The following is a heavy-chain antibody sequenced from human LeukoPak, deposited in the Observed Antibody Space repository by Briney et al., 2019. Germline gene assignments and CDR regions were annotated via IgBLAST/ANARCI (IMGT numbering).Heavy chain of an antibody. J-gene: IGHJ6*03. D-gene: IGHD1-26*01. CDR3: ARDRSGSYYYYYYMDV. Sequence: SETLSLTCTVSGGSISSYYWSWIRQPAGKGLEWIGRIYTSWSTNHNPSLKSRVTMSVDTSKNQFSLKLSSVTAADTAVYYCARDRSGSYYYYYYMDVWGKGTTVTVSS. V-gene: IGHV4-4*07. CDR1: GGSISSYY. CDR2: IYTSWST.